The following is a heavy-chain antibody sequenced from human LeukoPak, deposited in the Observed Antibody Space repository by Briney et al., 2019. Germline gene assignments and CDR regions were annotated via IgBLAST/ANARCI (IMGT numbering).Heavy chain of an antibody. CDR1: GFSFSSYN. V-gene: IGHV3-48*04. CDR3: ARDQRTYYYNY. J-gene: IGHJ4*02. Sequence: GGSLRLSCAASGFSFSSYNMNWVRQAPGKGLEWVSYISADTNTIYYADSVRGRFTISRDNAKMSLYLQMNSLRADDTAVYYCARDQRTYYYNYWGQGTLVTVSS. CDR2: ISADTNTI. D-gene: IGHD3/OR15-3a*01.